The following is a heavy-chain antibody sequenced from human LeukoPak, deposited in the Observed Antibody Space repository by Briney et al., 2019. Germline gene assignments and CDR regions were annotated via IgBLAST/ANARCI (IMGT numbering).Heavy chain of an antibody. CDR3: ARRVAGTSAGWFDP. CDR2: ISAYNGNT. CDR1: GYTFTSYA. V-gene: IGHV1-18*01. J-gene: IGHJ5*02. Sequence: ASVKVSCKASGYTFTSYAMNWVRQAPGQGLEWMGWISAYNGNTNYAQKLQGRVTMTTDTSTSTAYMELRSLRSDDTALYYCARRVAGTSAGWFDPWGQGTLVTVSS. D-gene: IGHD6-19*01.